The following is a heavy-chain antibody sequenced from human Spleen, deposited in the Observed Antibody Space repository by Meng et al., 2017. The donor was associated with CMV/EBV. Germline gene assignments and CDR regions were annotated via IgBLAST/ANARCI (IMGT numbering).Heavy chain of an antibody. CDR1: RFTFSTYS. Sequence: GGSLRLSCAASRFTFSTYSMIWVRQAPGKRLEWVSSFSSSSNYKYYADSVKGRFTISRDNAKNSLYLQMNSLRAEDTAVYYCARAPIVVPAATNYYFDYWGQGTLVTVSS. J-gene: IGHJ4*02. D-gene: IGHD2-2*01. CDR3: ARAPIVVPAATNYYFDY. CDR2: FSSSSNYK. V-gene: IGHV3-21*01.